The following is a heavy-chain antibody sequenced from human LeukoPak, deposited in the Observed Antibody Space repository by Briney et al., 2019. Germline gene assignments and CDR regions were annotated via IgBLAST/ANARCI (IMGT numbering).Heavy chain of an antibody. J-gene: IGHJ4*02. CDR3: ARLAKSSSWYGPYYFDY. D-gene: IGHD6-13*01. CDR1: GYSISSGFY. Sequence: PSETLSLTCTVSGYSISSGFYWGWIRQPPGKGLEWIGYIYYSGSTYYNPSLKSRVTISVDTSKNQFSLKLSSVTAADTAVYYCARLAKSSSWYGPYYFDYWGQGTLVTVSS. CDR2: IYYSGST. V-gene: IGHV4-38-2*02.